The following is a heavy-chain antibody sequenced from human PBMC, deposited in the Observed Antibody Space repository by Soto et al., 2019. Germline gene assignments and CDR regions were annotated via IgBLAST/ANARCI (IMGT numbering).Heavy chain of an antibody. CDR3: AIVTAETACHYFDF. CDR1: GDKFTNYW. J-gene: IGHJ4*02. D-gene: IGHD1-1*01. Sequence: XEFLKMSFRGSGDKFTNYWLSWVRQTPGKGLEWMGRIDLSGCYINYSPSFRGHVTISIDESISTAHLQWSSLKASDTATYYCAIVTAETACHYFDFWGQGTRVTVSS. V-gene: IGHV5-10-1*01. CDR2: IDLSGCYI.